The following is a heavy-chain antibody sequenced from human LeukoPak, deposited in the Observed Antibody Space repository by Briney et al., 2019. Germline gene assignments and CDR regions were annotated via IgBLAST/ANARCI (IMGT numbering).Heavy chain of an antibody. D-gene: IGHD5-18*01. J-gene: IGHJ4*02. CDR1: GGSFSGYY. CDR3: ARGKGIQLWFVSYYFDY. Sequence: SETLPLTCAVYGGSFSGYYWSWIRQPPGKGLEWIGEINHSGSTNYNPSLKSRVTISVDTSKNQFSLKLSSVTAADTAVYYCARGKGIQLWFVSYYFDYWGQGTLVTVSS. V-gene: IGHV4-34*01. CDR2: INHSGST.